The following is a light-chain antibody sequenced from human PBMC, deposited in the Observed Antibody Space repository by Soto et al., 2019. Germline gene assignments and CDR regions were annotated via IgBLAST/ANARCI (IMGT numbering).Light chain of an antibody. CDR3: QQYNSYSGLT. CDR2: TAS. CDR1: QSISSW. J-gene: IGKJ4*01. V-gene: IGKV1-5*03. Sequence: DIQMTQSPSTLSASVGDRVTITCRARQSISSWFAWYQQKPGKAPKLLIYTASSLESGVPTRFRGSGSGTEFTLTISSLQPDDFATYYCQQYNSYSGLTFGGGTKVEIK.